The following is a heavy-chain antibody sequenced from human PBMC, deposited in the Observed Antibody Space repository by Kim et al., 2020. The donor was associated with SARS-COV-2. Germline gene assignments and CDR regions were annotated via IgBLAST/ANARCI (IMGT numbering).Heavy chain of an antibody. J-gene: IGHJ5*02. V-gene: IGHV4-39*07. D-gene: IGHD6-6*01. CDR1: GGSISSSSYY. CDR2: IYYSGST. CDR3: ARRAARPLNWFDP. Sequence: SETLSLTCTVSGGSISSSSYYWGWIRQPPGKGLEWIGSIYYSGSTYYNPSLKSRVTISVDTSKNQFSLKLSSVTAADTAVYYCARRAARPLNWFDPWGQGTLVTVSS.